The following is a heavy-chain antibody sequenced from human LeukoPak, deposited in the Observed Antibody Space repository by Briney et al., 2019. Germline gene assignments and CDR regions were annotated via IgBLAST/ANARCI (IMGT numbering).Heavy chain of an antibody. Sequence: ASVKVSCKASGYTFTGYYMHWVRQAPGQGLEWMGGIIPIFGTANYAQKFQGRVTITRNTSISTAYMELSSLRSEDTAVYYCARGSSWASYYDFWSGYYRGIYYYYMDVWGKGTTVTVSS. CDR1: GYTFTGYY. D-gene: IGHD3-3*01. CDR2: IIPIFGTA. J-gene: IGHJ6*03. V-gene: IGHV1-8*03. CDR3: ARGSSWASYYDFWSGYYRGIYYYYMDV.